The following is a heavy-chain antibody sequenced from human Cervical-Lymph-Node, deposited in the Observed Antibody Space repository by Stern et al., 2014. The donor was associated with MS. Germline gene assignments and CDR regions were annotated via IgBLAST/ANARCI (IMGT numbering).Heavy chain of an antibody. J-gene: IGHJ6*02. CDR3: AREVGVYRYYYYGMDV. CDR1: GYTFTSYY. V-gene: IGHV1-46*01. D-gene: IGHD1-14*01. Sequence: VHLVQSGAEVKKPGASVKVSCKASGYTFTSYYMHWVRQAPGQGLEWMGIINPSGGSTSYAQKFQGRVTMTRDTSTSTVYMELSSLRSEDTAVYYCAREVGVYRYYYYGMDVWGQGTTVTVSS. CDR2: INPSGGST.